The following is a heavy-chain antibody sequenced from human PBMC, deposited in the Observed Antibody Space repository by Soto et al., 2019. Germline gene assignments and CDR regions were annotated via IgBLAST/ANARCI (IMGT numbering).Heavy chain of an antibody. Sequence: QVQLVESGGGVVQPGRSLRLSCAASGFTFSSYGMHWVRQAPGKGLEWVAVIWYDGSNKYYADSVKGRFTISRDNSKNTLYLQMNSLRADDTAVYYCAREDVLLWFGELGPLDYWGQGTLVTVSS. V-gene: IGHV3-33*01. J-gene: IGHJ4*02. CDR2: IWYDGSNK. CDR3: AREDVLLWFGELGPLDY. CDR1: GFTFSSYG. D-gene: IGHD3-10*01.